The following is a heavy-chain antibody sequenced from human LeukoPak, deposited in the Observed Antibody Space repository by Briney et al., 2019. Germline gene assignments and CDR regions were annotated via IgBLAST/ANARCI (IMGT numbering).Heavy chain of an antibody. V-gene: IGHV1-46*01. CDR2: ISPTGGST. Sequence: ASVKVSCKAFGYTFTNNWMHWVRQAPGQGPDWMGLISPTGGSTAYAQKFQGRVTLTRDMSTSTDYLELSSLRSEDTAVYYCARDNSVRDEAWWFYPWGQGTLVTVSS. CDR3: ARDNSVRDEAWWFYP. D-gene: IGHD5-24*01. CDR1: GYTFTNNW. J-gene: IGHJ5*02.